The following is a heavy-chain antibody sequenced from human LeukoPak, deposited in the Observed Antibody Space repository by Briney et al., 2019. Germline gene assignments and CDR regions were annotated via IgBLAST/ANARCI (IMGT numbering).Heavy chain of an antibody. CDR3: ARLKTRPRYFDWLLVDY. Sequence: SETLSHTCTVSGYSISSGYYWGWIRQPPGKGLEWIGSIYHSGSTYYNPSLKSRVTISVDTSKNQFSLKLSSVTAADTAVYYCARLKTRPRYFDWLLVDYWGQGTLVTVSS. J-gene: IGHJ4*02. V-gene: IGHV4-38-2*02. D-gene: IGHD3-9*01. CDR2: IYHSGST. CDR1: GYSISSGYY.